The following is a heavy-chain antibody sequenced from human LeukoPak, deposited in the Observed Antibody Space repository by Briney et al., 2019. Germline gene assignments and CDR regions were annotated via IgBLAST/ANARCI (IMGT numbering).Heavy chain of an antibody. V-gene: IGHV1-18*01. Sequence: GASVKVSCKASGYTFTNYGVSWVRQAPGQGLEWMGWISPYSGNTNYAQKLQGRVTMTTDTSTSTAYMDLRSLRSDDTAMYYRARGATARASNDYWGQGTLVTVSS. CDR1: GYTFTNYG. CDR2: ISPYSGNT. D-gene: IGHD5-18*01. J-gene: IGHJ4*02. CDR3: ARGATARASNDY.